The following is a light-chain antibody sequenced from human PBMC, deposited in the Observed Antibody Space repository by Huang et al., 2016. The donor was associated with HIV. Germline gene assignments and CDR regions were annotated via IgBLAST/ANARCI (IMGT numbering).Light chain of an antibody. J-gene: IGKJ4*01. CDR3: QQFNDYPLT. CDR1: QGISSA. CDR2: DAS. Sequence: AIQLTQSPSSLSASVGDRVTITCRASQGISSALAWYQQKPGKAPKLLIYDASRWESGVPSRFSGSGSGTDFTLTISSLQPEDYCQQFNDYPLTFGGGTKVGIK. V-gene: IGKV1D-13*01.